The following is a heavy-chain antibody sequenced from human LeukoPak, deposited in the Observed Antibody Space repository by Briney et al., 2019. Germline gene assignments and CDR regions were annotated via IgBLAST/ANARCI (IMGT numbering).Heavy chain of an antibody. CDR1: GFTLSSNW. CDR2: IKSKTDGGTT. J-gene: IGHJ3*02. V-gene: IGHV3-15*01. D-gene: IGHD3-16*02. Sequence: GGSLRLSCAASGFTLSSNWMNWVRQAPGKGLEWVGRIKSKTDGGTTDYAAPVKGRFTISRDDSKNTLYLQMNSLKTEDTAVYYCTTDLRYDAFDTWGQGTMVTVSS. CDR3: TTDLRYDAFDT.